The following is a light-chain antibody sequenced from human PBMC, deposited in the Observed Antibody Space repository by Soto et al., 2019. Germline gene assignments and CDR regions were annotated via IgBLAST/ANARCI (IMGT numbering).Light chain of an antibody. V-gene: IGKV3-15*01. CDR2: GAS. CDR3: QQYHNWPPQYT. CDR1: HSVASN. J-gene: IGKJ2*01. Sequence: VLIQSPASLSVSPGDGATLSCRASHSVASNVAWYQQKPGQGPRLLIHGASTRAVGVPARFSGSGSGTDFTLTISSLQSEDFAVYYCQQYHNWPPQYTFGQGTKLQIK.